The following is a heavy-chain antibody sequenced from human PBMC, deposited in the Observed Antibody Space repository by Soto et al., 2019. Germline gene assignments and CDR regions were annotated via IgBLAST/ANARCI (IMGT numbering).Heavy chain of an antibody. J-gene: IGHJ6*02. Sequence: GASVKVSCKVSGGTFSSYAISWVRQAPGQGLEWMGGIITIFGTANYAQKFQGSVTITADESTRTAYMELSSLRSEDTAVYYCARCRMGRFLEWLPHYYYGMDVWGQGTTVTVSS. CDR3: ARCRMGRFLEWLPHYYYGMDV. D-gene: IGHD3-3*01. CDR2: IITIFGTA. V-gene: IGHV1-69*13. CDR1: GGTFSSYA.